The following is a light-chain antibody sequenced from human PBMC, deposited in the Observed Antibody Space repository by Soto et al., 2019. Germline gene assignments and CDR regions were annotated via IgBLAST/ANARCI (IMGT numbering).Light chain of an antibody. V-gene: IGLV2-14*01. CDR3: SSYTNTGTLYV. J-gene: IGLJ1*01. CDR1: SRDIGFYNY. Sequence: QAASVSGSPGQSITISCTGTSRDIGFYNYVSWYQQHPGKAPKLIIYEVAKRPSGVSSRFSGSKSGNTASLTISGLQAEDEADYHCSSYTNTGTLYVFGTGTKLTVL. CDR2: EVA.